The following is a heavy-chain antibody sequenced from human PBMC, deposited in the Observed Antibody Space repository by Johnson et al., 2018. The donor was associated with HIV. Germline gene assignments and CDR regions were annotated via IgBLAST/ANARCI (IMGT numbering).Heavy chain of an antibody. CDR3: ARRVGMIVVDRGAFDI. D-gene: IGHD3-22*01. V-gene: IGHV3-66*01. Sequence: VQLVESGGGLVQPGGSLSLSCAASGFTVSSNYMSWVRQAPGKGLAWVSIIYSGVRAYYAASVQGRFTISNDNSKNTLYLQMGSLRAEDMAVYYCARRVGMIVVDRGAFDIWGQGTMVTVSS. CDR2: IYSGVRA. J-gene: IGHJ3*02. CDR1: GFTVSSNY.